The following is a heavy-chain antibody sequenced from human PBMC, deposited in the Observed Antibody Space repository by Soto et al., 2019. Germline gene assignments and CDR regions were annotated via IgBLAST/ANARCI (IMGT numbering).Heavy chain of an antibody. D-gene: IGHD6-6*01. V-gene: IGHV4-34*01. J-gene: IGHJ5*02. Sequence: QVQLQQWGAGLLKPSETLSLTCAVYGGSFSGYYWSWIRQPPGKGLEWIGEINHRGSTNYNPSLKSRVTISVDTSKHQFSLKLSSVTAADTAVYYCARRGSSSSPIYNWFDPWGQGTLVTVSS. CDR2: INHRGST. CDR3: ARRGSSSSPIYNWFDP. CDR1: GGSFSGYY.